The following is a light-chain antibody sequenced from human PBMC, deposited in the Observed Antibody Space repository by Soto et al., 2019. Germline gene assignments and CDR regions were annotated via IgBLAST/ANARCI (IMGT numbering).Light chain of an antibody. J-gene: IGLJ3*02. CDR1: SGSVFTNSY. CDR3: VLFMGSGLGV. Sequence: QTVVTQEPSFSVSPGGTVTLTCGLSSGSVFTNSYPSWYQQTPGQAPRTLIYSTNTRSSGVPDRFSGSILGNKAALTITGAQADDESDYYCVLFMGSGLGVFGGGTKVTVL. V-gene: IGLV8-61*01. CDR2: STN.